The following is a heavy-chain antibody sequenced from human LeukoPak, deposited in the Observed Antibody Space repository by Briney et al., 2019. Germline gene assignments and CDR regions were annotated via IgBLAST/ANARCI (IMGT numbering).Heavy chain of an antibody. D-gene: IGHD3-10*01. CDR2: SKSKIDGGTT. V-gene: IGHV3-15*01. J-gene: IGHJ4*01. CDR1: GLTFSSYE. Sequence: GGSLRLSCAASGLTFSSYEMSWVRQAPGKGLEWVGRSKSKIDGGTTDYAAHVKGRFTISRDDSKNSLYLQMNSLKIEDTAVYYCTKLARAPRDFDYWGQGTLVTVSS. CDR3: TKLARAPRDFDY.